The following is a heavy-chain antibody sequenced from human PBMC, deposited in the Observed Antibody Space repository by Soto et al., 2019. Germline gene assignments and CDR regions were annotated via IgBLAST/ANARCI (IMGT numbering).Heavy chain of an antibody. Sequence: QVQLVESGGGVVQPGRSLRLSCAASGFTFSTYAMHWVRQAPGKGLEWVAVISYDGTNKYYADSVRGRFTISRDNSKNTLFLQMNSLRAEETAVYYCAKDGGGYNYGYVMLDKYYYGMDVW. V-gene: IGHV3-30-3*01. J-gene: IGHJ6*01. CDR1: GFTFSTYA. D-gene: IGHD5-18*01. CDR2: ISYDGTNK. CDR3: AKDGGGYNYGYVMLDKYYYGMDV.